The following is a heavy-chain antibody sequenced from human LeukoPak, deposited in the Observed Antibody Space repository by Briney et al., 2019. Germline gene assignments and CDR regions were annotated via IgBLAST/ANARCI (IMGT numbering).Heavy chain of an antibody. V-gene: IGHV3-21*01. J-gene: IGHJ4*02. CDR2: ISSSSSYI. CDR3: ARGPDGDYFFDY. Sequence: GGSLRLSCAASGFTFSSYSMNWVRQAPGKGLEWVSSISSSSSYIYYADSVKGRFTISRDNAKNSLYLQMNSLRAEDTAVYYCARGPDGDYFFDYWGQGTLVTVSS. D-gene: IGHD4-17*01. CDR1: GFTFSSYS.